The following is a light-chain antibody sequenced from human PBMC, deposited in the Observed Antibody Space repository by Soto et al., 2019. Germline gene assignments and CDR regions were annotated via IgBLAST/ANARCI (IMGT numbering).Light chain of an antibody. CDR1: SSNIGSRY. CDR2: DND. J-gene: IGLJ3*02. Sequence: QSVLKQPPSVSAAPGQKVTISCSGSSSNIGSRYVSWYQHLPGTAPKLLIYDNDKRPSGIPDRFSGSKSGTSATLGITGVQTGDEADYYCGTWDNSLSAGVFGGGTKLTVL. CDR3: GTWDNSLSAGV. V-gene: IGLV1-51*01.